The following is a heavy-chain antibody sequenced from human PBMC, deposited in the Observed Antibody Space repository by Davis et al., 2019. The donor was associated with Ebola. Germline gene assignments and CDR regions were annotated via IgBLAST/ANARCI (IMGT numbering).Heavy chain of an antibody. D-gene: IGHD3-22*01. V-gene: IGHV4-59*01. J-gene: IGHJ6*04. Sequence: SETLSLTCTVSGGSISSYYWSWIRQPPGKGLDWIGYIYYSGSTNYNPSLKSRVTISVDTSKNQFSLKLSSVTAADTAVYYCARDGYYYDSSGYYYVRMDVWGKGTTVTVSS. CDR1: GGSISSYY. CDR2: IYYSGST. CDR3: ARDGYYYDSSGYYYVRMDV.